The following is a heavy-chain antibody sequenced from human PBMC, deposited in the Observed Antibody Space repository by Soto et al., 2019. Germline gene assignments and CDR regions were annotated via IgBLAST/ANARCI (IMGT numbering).Heavy chain of an antibody. CDR1: GFTFSSYS. Sequence: EVQLVESGGGLVQPGGSLRLSCAASGFTFSSYSMNWVRQAPGKGLEWVSYISSSSSTIYYADSVKGRFTISRDNAKNSLYLQMNSLREEDTAVYYCARDGVYYYDSSGYYPGYSDYCGQGTLVTVSS. CDR3: ARDGVYYYDSSGYYPGYSDY. D-gene: IGHD3-22*01. J-gene: IGHJ4*02. V-gene: IGHV3-48*02. CDR2: ISSSSSTI.